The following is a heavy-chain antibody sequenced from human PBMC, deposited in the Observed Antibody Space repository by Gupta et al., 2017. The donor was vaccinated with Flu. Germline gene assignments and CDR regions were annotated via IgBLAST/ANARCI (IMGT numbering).Heavy chain of an antibody. J-gene: IGHJ6*02. CDR1: GGSLSSGGYY. CDR3: ARDSTTVTTLYYYGMDV. V-gene: IGHV4-31*03. Sequence: QVQLQESGPGLVKPSQTLSLTCPVSGGSLSSGGYYWRWIRQHPGKGLEWIGYIYYSGSTYYNPSLKSRVTISVDTSKNQFSLKLSSVTAADTAVYYCARDSTTVTTLYYYGMDVWGQGTTVTVSS. CDR2: IYYSGST. D-gene: IGHD4-4*01.